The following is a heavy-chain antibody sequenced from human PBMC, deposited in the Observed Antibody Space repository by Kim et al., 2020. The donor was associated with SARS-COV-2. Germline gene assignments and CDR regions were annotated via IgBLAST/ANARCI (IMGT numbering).Heavy chain of an antibody. J-gene: IGHJ4*02. CDR3: ARGRGDYDSSGYYYRPPFDY. Sequence: SETLSLTCAVYGGSFSGYYWSWIRQPPGKGLEWIGEINHSGSTNYNPSLKSRVTISVDTSKNQFSLKLSSVTAADTAVYYCARGRGDYDSSGYYYRPPFDYWGQGTLVTVSS. D-gene: IGHD3-22*01. V-gene: IGHV4-34*01. CDR2: INHSGST. CDR1: GGSFSGYY.